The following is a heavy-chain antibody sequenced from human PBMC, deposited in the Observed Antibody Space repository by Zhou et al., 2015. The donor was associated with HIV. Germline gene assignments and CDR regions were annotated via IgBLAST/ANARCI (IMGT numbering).Heavy chain of an antibody. CDR1: GYTFTGYY. D-gene: IGHD2-2*02. CDR2: INPNSGGT. CDR3: ARELSVVVPAAIYDLDAYYYYYGMDV. V-gene: IGHV1-2*04. J-gene: IGHJ6*02. Sequence: QVQLVQSGAEVKKPGASVKVSCKASGYTFTGYYMHWVRQAPGQGLEWMGWINPNSGGTNYAQKFQGWVTMTRDTSISTAYMELSRLRSDDTAVYYCARELSVVVPAAIYDLDAYYYYYGMDVWGQGP.